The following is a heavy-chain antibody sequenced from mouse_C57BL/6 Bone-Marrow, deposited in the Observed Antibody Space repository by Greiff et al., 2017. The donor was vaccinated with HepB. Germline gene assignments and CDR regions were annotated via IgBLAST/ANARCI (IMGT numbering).Heavy chain of an antibody. CDR2: ISYDGSN. Sequence: VQLKQSGPGLVKPSQSLSLTCSVTGYSITSGYYWNWIRQFPGNKLEWMGYISYDGSNNYNPSLKNRIPITRDTSKNQFFLKLNSVTTEDTATYYCARGAIYYGKSWFAYWGQGTLVTVSA. J-gene: IGHJ3*01. CDR3: ARGAIYYGKSWFAY. D-gene: IGHD2-1*01. V-gene: IGHV3-6*01. CDR1: GYSITSGYY.